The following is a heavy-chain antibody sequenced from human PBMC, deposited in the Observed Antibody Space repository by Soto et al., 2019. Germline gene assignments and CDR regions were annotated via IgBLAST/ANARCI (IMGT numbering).Heavy chain of an antibody. CDR3: ARDKVFRSVDRGLDY. Sequence: PGGSLRLSCAASGFTFSSYGMHWVRQAPGKGLEWVAVIWYDGSNKYYADSVKGRFTISRDNSKNTLYLQMNSLRAEDTAVYYCARDKVFRSVDRGLDYWGQGTLVTVSS. D-gene: IGHD2-15*01. V-gene: IGHV3-33*01. CDR1: GFTFSSYG. CDR2: IWYDGSNK. J-gene: IGHJ4*02.